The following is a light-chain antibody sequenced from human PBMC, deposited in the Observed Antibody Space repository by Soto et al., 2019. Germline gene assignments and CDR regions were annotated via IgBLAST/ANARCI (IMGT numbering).Light chain of an antibody. CDR2: DVS. CDR1: SSDVGGYNF. V-gene: IGLV2-14*03. J-gene: IGLJ2*01. Sequence: QSALTQPASVSGSPGQSITISCTGTSSDVGGYNFVSWYQQHPGKAPQLIIYDVSDRPSGVSNRFSGSKSGSTASLTISGLQAEDEADYYCSSYTISVTSRVVFGGGTKVTVL. CDR3: SSYTISVTSRVV.